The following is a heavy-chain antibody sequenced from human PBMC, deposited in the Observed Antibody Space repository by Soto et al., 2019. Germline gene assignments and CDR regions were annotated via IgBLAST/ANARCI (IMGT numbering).Heavy chain of an antibody. CDR1: GFTFSSYA. J-gene: IGHJ4*02. Sequence: LRLSCAASGFTFSSYAIHWVRQAPGKGLEWVAVISYDGSNKYYADSVKGRFTISRDNSKNTLYLQMNSLRAEDTAVYYCARDGAGHFDYWGQGTLVTVSS. D-gene: IGHD1-26*01. CDR3: ARDGAGHFDY. V-gene: IGHV3-30-3*01. CDR2: ISYDGSNK.